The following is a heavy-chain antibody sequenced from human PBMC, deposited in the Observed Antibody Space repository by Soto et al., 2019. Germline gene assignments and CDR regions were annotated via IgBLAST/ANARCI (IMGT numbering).Heavy chain of an antibody. CDR3: AKESPGGHYYYYYGMDV. Sequence: PGGSLRLSCAASGFTFSSYAMSWVRQAPGKGLEWVSAISGSGGSTYYADSVKGRFTISRDNSKNTLYLQMNSLRAEDTAVYYCAKESPGGHYYYYYGMDVWGQGTTVTVS. J-gene: IGHJ6*02. D-gene: IGHD3-10*01. CDR2: ISGSGGST. V-gene: IGHV3-23*01. CDR1: GFTFSSYA.